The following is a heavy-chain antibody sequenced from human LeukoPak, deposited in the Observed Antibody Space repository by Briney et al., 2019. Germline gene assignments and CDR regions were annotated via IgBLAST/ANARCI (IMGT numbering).Heavy chain of an antibody. CDR2: IYPTDSET. J-gene: IGHJ3*02. Sequence: GESLKISCEGSGFSFNSYWIAWVRQMPGKGLGCMGIIYPTDSETRYSPPFQDQVTISADKSISTAYLQWNSLKASDTALYYCASAIVEVPAADHAFDIWGQGTMVIVSS. V-gene: IGHV5-51*01. D-gene: IGHD2-2*01. CDR1: GFSFNSYW. CDR3: ASAIVEVPAADHAFDI.